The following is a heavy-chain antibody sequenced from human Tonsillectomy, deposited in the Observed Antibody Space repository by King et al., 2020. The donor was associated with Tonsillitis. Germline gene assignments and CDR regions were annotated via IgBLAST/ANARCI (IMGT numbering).Heavy chain of an antibody. CDR1: GYSISSGYY. D-gene: IGHD2-21*02. CDR3: ARPGDTYYRDAFDI. V-gene: IGHV4-38-2*02. Sequence: VQLQESGPGLVKPSETLSLTCTVSGYSISSGYYWGWIRQSPGKGLVWIGTVYHSGSTYYSPSLKSRVTISVDTSKNQFSLKLNSVTAADQAIYYCARPGDTYYRDAFDIGGRGTMVTVSS. J-gene: IGHJ3*02. CDR2: VYHSGST.